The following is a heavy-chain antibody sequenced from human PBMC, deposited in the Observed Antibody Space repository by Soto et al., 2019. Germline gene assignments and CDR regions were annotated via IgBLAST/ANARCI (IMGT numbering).Heavy chain of an antibody. CDR3: ARAGSENDY. V-gene: IGHV3-7*05. D-gene: IGHD3-10*01. CDR1: GFTFSNYW. Sequence: ESGGGLVQPGGSLRLSCAASGFTFSNYWMSWVRQAPGKGLEWVANIKQDGSERNYVDSVKGRFTISRDNAKNSLYVQLYSLRAEDTAVYYCARAGSENDYWGQGTLVTVSS. J-gene: IGHJ4*02. CDR2: IKQDGSER.